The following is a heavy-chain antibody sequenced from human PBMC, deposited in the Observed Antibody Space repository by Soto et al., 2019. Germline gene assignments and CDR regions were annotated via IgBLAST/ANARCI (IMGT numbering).Heavy chain of an antibody. Sequence: ASETLSLTCTVSGGSISSYYWSWIRQPPGKGLEWIGYIYYSGSTNYNPSLKSRVTISVDTSKDQFSLKLSSVTAADTAVYYCASSGYYGSGSYYKVGMDVWGQGTTVTVSS. D-gene: IGHD3-10*01. CDR3: ASSGYYGSGSYYKVGMDV. V-gene: IGHV4-59*01. CDR2: IYYSGST. CDR1: GGSISSYY. J-gene: IGHJ6*02.